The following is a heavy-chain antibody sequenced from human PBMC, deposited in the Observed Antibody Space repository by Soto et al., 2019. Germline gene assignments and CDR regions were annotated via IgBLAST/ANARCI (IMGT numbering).Heavy chain of an antibody. CDR1: GFSFSDYG. V-gene: IGHV3-33*01. Sequence: QVQLVESGGGVVQPGRSLRLSCAASGFSFSDYGMHWVRQAPGKGLEWVAVIFYDGSNEYYADSVKGRFTISRDNSKNTVYLQMNSLRAEDTAVYYCARIYCTGGRCYFDYWGQGTLVTVSS. CDR2: IFYDGSNE. CDR3: ARIYCTGGRCYFDY. D-gene: IGHD2-8*02. J-gene: IGHJ4*02.